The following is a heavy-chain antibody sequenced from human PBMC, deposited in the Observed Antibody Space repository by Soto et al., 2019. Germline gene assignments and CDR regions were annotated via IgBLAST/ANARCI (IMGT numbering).Heavy chain of an antibody. CDR3: ARYVGISITSFGVVNWFDP. CDR2: IYYSGST. CDR1: GGSISSGGYY. V-gene: IGHV4-31*03. Sequence: QVQLQESGPGLVKPSQTLSLTCTVSGGSISSGGYYWSWIRQHPGKGLEWIGYIYYSGSTYYNPSLKSRVTISVDTSKNQFSLKLSSVTAADTAVYYCARYVGISITSFGVVNWFDPWGQGTLVTVSS. D-gene: IGHD3-3*01. J-gene: IGHJ5*02.